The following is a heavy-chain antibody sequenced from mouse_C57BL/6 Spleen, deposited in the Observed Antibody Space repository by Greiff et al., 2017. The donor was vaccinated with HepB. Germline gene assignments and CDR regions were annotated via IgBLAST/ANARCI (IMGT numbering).Heavy chain of an antibody. Sequence: EVKVVDSGGGLVKPGGSLKLSCAASGFTFSSYAMSWVRQTPEKRLEWVATISDGGSYTYYPDNVKGRFTISRDNAKNNLYLQMSHLKSEDTAMYYCARDSSGYFDYWGQGTTLTVSS. CDR1: GFTFSSYA. V-gene: IGHV5-4*01. J-gene: IGHJ2*01. CDR2: ISDGGSYT. CDR3: ARDSSGYFDY. D-gene: IGHD3-2*02.